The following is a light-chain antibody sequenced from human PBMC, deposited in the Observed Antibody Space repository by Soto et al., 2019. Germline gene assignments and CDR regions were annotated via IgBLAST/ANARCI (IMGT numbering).Light chain of an antibody. V-gene: IGLV8-61*01. CDR1: SGSVSTNYY. J-gene: IGLJ3*02. CDR3: ALYMGSGIWV. CDR2: GSN. Sequence: QAVVTQEPSFSVSPGGTVTLTCGLSSGSVSTNYYPSWYQQTPGQAPRTLMYGSNTRSSGVPDRFSGSIVGNKAALTITGAQTDDEADYYCALYMGSGIWVFGGGTKLTVL.